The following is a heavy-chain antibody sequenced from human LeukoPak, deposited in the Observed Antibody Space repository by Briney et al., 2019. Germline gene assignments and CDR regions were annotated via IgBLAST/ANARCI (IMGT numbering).Heavy chain of an antibody. V-gene: IGHV4-30-4*08. CDR1: GGSISTYY. J-gene: IGHJ4*02. Sequence: PSETLSLTCTVSGGSISTYYWSWIRQPPGKGLEWIGYIYYSGTTYYNPSLKSRVTISVDTSKSQFSLKLTSVIAADTAVYYCARVVYEYVWGSYRYPHYFDLWGRGTLVTVSS. D-gene: IGHD3-16*02. CDR2: IYYSGTT. CDR3: ARVVYEYVWGSYRYPHYFDL.